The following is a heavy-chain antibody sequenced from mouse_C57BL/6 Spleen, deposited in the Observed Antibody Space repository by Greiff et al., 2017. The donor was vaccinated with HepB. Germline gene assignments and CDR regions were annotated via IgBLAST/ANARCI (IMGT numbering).Heavy chain of an antibody. J-gene: IGHJ2*01. CDR1: GYSFTGYF. CDR3: ARYDYDAYFDY. V-gene: IGHV1-20*01. CDR2: INPYNGDT. D-gene: IGHD2-4*01. Sequence: EVQLQQSGPELVKPGDSVKISCKASGYSFTGYFMNWVMQSHGKSLEWIGRINPYNGDTFYNQKFKGKATLTVDKSSSTARMELRSLTSEDSAVYYCARYDYDAYFDYWGQGTTLTVSS.